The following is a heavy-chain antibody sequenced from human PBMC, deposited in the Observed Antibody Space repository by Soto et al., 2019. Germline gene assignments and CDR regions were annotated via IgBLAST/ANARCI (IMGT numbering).Heavy chain of an antibody. Sequence: QVQLQESGPGLVKPSETLSLTCTVSGGSIINYYWSWIRQPPGKGLEWIGYIYYSGSTNYNPSLKGRVTISVDTSKNQFSLKLSSVTAADTAVYYCARATYADYWGQGTLVTVSS. D-gene: IGHD2-8*01. V-gene: IGHV4-59*01. J-gene: IGHJ4*02. CDR1: GGSIINYY. CDR2: IYYSGST. CDR3: ARATYADY.